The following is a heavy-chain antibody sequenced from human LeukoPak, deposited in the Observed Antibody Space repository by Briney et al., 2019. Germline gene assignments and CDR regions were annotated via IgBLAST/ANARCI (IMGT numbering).Heavy chain of an antibody. CDR2: ISGSGGGT. D-gene: IGHD4-17*01. J-gene: IGHJ3*02. CDR3: AKDHYGHYFSTGAFDI. CDR1: GFTFSNAW. Sequence: GGSLRLSCAASGFTFSNAWMSWVRQAPGEGLEWVSAISGSGGGTYNADSVKGRLTISRDNSKNTMYLQMNSLRAEDTAVYYCAKDHYGHYFSTGAFDIWGQGTTVIVSS. V-gene: IGHV3-23*01.